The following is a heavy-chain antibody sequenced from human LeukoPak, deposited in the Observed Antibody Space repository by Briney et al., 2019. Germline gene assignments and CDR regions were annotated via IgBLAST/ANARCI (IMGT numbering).Heavy chain of an antibody. D-gene: IGHD1-14*01. CDR2: IDWDDDK. Sequence: SGPTLVNPTQTLTLTCTFSGFSLSTSGMCVSWIRQPPGKALEWLARIDWDDDKYYTTSLKTRLTISKDTSKNQVVLTLTNMEPVDTGTYYCARTRIDYYYMDVWGKGTTVTV. CDR3: ARTRIDYYYMDV. CDR1: GFSLSTSGMC. J-gene: IGHJ6*03. V-gene: IGHV2-70*11.